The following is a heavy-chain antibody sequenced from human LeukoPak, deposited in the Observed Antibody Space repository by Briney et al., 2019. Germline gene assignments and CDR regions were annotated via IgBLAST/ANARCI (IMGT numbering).Heavy chain of an antibody. D-gene: IGHD3-16*01. J-gene: IGHJ4*02. CDR3: ATKRDGPYSQMR. CDR1: GFTFSTYW. Sequence: GGSLRLSCATSGFTFSTYWMHGVRQAPGKGLVWVSCIKSDGSNKKYADSVRGRLTISRHSAKNRLFLQMNSLRAEDRAVYYCATKRDGPYSQMRGGQGALVPVS. V-gene: IGHV3-74*01. CDR2: IKSDGSNK.